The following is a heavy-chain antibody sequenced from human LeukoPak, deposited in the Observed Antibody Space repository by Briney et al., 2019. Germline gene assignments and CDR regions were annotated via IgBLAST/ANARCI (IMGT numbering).Heavy chain of an antibody. CDR2: MNPNSGNT. J-gene: IGHJ4*02. V-gene: IGHV1-8*01. CDR3: ARTRMVRGVIQRVALGY. D-gene: IGHD3-10*01. Sequence: ASVKVSCKASGYTFTSYDINWVRQATGQGLEWMGWMNPNSGNTGYAQKFQGRVTMTRNTSISTAYMELSSLRSEDTAVYYCARTRMVRGVIQRVALGYWGQGTLVTVSS. CDR1: GYTFTSYD.